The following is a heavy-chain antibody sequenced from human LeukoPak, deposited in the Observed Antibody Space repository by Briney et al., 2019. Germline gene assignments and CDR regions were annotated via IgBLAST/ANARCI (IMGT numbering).Heavy chain of an antibody. J-gene: IGHJ6*03. V-gene: IGHV3-15*01. CDR1: GFTFSNAW. CDR2: IKSKTDGGTT. CDR3: TTLDYGDRLRRYYMDV. Sequence: PGGSLRLSCAASGFTFSNAWMSWVRQAPGKGLEWVGRIKSKTDGGTTDYAAPVKGRFTISRDDSKNTLYLQMNSLKTEDTAVYYCTTLDYGDRLRRYYMDVWGKGTTVTVSS. D-gene: IGHD4-17*01.